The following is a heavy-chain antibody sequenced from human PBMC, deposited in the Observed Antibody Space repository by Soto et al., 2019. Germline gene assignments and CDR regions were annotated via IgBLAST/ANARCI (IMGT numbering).Heavy chain of an antibody. Sequence: GGSLRLSCAASGFTFSSYSMNWVRQAPGKGLEWVSSISSSSSYIYYADSVKGRFTISRDNAKNSLYLQMNSLRAEDTAVYYCVKGSTAIKARLDYWGQGTLVTVSS. CDR1: GFTFSSYS. D-gene: IGHD2-21*02. CDR3: VKGSTAIKARLDY. J-gene: IGHJ4*02. CDR2: ISSSSSYI. V-gene: IGHV3-21*04.